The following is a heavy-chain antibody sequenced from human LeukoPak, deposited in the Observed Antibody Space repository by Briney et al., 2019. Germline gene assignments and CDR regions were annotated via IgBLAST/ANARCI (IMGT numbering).Heavy chain of an antibody. CDR2: IDWDDDK. CDR1: GFSLTTSGMR. V-gene: IGHV2-70*04. CDR3: ARAYYYDSSGYRGFDY. D-gene: IGHD3-22*01. J-gene: IGHJ4*02. Sequence: ESGPTLVNPTQTLTLTCTFSGFSLTTSGMRVSWIRQPPGKALEWLARIDWDDDKFYSTSLKTRLTIPKDTSKTQVALTLTNVDPVDTATYYCARAYYYDSSGYRGFDYWGQGTLVTASS.